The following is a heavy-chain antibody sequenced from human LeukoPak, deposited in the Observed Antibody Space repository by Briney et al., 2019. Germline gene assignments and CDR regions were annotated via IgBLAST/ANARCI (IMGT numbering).Heavy chain of an antibody. CDR3: ATQELVPAALNAFDI. V-gene: IGHV4-59*08. CDR2: LYESGTT. J-gene: IGHJ3*02. CDR1: GGSISSYS. D-gene: IGHD2-2*01. Sequence: SETLSLTCSVSGGSISSYSWSWIRQPPGKGLEWIGYLYESGTTNYKASLKSRVTMSVDTSKNHFSLRLSSATAADTAVYYCATQELVPAALNAFDIWGQGTLVTVSS.